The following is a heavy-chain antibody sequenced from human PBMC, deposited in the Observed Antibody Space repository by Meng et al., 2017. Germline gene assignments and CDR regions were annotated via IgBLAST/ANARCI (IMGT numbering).Heavy chain of an antibody. Sequence: VEPQARSRGVVKPPETLSLVSTASLGDAIIDSYICCWSRPPPQKRQELVGYISYSGTTHYDPSLQSRVTMSGDTSKSQFSLELRTLTSADTAIYYCARDWDTPMDSGWGQGTLVTVSS. CDR2: ISYSGTT. D-gene: IGHD5-18*01. CDR1: LGDAIIDSYI. CDR3: ARDWDTPMDSG. J-gene: IGHJ4*02. V-gene: IGHV4-61*01.